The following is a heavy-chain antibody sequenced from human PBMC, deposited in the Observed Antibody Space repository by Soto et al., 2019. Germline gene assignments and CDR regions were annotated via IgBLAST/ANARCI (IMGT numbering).Heavy chain of an antibody. Sequence: ASVKVSCKASGYTFTSYAMHWVRQAPGQRLEWMGWINAGNGNTKYSQKFQGRVTITRDTSASTAYMELSSLRSEDTAVYHCARDPNCSGGSCPLNWFDPWGQGTLVTVSS. CDR1: GYTFTSYA. CDR3: ARDPNCSGGSCPLNWFDP. D-gene: IGHD2-15*01. CDR2: INAGNGNT. J-gene: IGHJ5*02. V-gene: IGHV1-3*01.